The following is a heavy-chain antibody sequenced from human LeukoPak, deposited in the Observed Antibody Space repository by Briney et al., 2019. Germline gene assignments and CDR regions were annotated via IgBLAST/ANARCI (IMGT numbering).Heavy chain of an antibody. CDR1: GFTVSSSY. Sequence: GGSLRLSCAASGFTVSSSYMTWVRQAPRKGLEWVSVIYSGGNTYYADSVKGRFTISRDNSKNTLYLQMNSLRVEDTAVYYCASLATIIIVPTATPHDYFDPWGQGTVVTVSS. CDR3: ASLATIIIVPTATPHDYFDP. V-gene: IGHV3-66*02. J-gene: IGHJ5*02. CDR2: IYSGGNT. D-gene: IGHD2-2*01.